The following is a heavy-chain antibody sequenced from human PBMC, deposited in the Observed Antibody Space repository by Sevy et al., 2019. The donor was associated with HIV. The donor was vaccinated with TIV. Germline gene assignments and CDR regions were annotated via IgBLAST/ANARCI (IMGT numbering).Heavy chain of an antibody. J-gene: IGHJ4*02. V-gene: IGHV1-18*01. CDR2: ISPHNGDT. Sequence: ASVKVSCKVSGYTFSTYRITWVRQAPGQGLEWMGWISPHNGDTNYARKLQGKVSMTTDTSTTTAYMELRGLTSDDTALYYCARAFCRGGRCYSLAYWGQGTLVTVSS. D-gene: IGHD2-15*01. CDR1: GYTFSTYR. CDR3: ARAFCRGGRCYSLAY.